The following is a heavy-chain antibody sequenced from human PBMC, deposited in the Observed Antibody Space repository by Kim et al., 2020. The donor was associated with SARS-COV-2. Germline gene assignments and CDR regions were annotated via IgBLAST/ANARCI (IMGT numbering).Heavy chain of an antibody. J-gene: IGHJ3*02. CDR3: ARGRNYYDSSGSIGAFDI. CDR1: GGSFSGYY. Sequence: SETLSLTCAVYGGSFSGYYWSWIRQPPGKGLEWIGEINHSGSTNYNPSLKSRVTISVDTSKNQFSLKLSSVTAADTAVYYCARGRNYYDSSGSIGAFDIWGQGTMVTVSS. D-gene: IGHD3-22*01. V-gene: IGHV4-34*01. CDR2: INHSGST.